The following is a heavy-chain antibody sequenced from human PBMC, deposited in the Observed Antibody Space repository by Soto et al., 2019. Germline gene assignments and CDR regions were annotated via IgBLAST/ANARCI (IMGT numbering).Heavy chain of an antibody. V-gene: IGHV4-4*02. CDR2: VVHWGTT. J-gene: IGHJ4*02. D-gene: IGHD2-21*02. CDR1: GASINDKNW. Sequence: QVQLQQSGPGLVKPSETLSLTCAVSGASINDKNWWRWVRQTPGEGLAWIGEVVHWGTTNYNPSLRSRVTISMDKPNNQIYLPLSTVSAADSALYYCAKHIGVTGTRGFDYWGQGTLVTVSS. CDR3: AKHIGVTGTRGFDY.